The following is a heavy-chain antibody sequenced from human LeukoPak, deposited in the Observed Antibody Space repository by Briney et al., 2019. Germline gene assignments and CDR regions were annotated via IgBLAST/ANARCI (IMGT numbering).Heavy chain of an antibody. V-gene: IGHV4-59*01. CDR1: GGSISSYY. CDR2: ICYSGST. J-gene: IGHJ4*02. D-gene: IGHD5-18*01. CDR3: ARTSGYSYGYGFDY. Sequence: KASETLSLTCTVSGGSISSYYWSWIQQPPGKGLEWIGYICYSGSTNYNPSLKSRVTISVDTSKNQFSLKLSSVTAADTAVYYCARTSGYSYGYGFDYWGQGTLVTVSS.